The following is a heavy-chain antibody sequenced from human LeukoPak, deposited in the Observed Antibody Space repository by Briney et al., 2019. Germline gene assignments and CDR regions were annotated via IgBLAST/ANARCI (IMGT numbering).Heavy chain of an antibody. D-gene: IGHD4-11*01. CDR3: ARGVTTVDY. CDR1: GGSISSSSYY. J-gene: IGHJ4*02. V-gene: IGHV4-39*07. Sequence: SETLSLTCTVSGGSISSSSYYWGWIRQPPGKGLEWIGSIYYSGSTYYSPSLKSRVTISVDTSKNQFSLNLSSVTAADTAVYYCARGVTTVDYWGQGTLVTVSS. CDR2: IYYSGST.